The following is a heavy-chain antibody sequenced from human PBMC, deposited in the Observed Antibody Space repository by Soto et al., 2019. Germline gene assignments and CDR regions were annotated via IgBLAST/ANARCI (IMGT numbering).Heavy chain of an antibody. CDR2: ISWNSGSI. V-gene: IGHV3-9*01. D-gene: IGHD2-15*01. CDR3: ARYCSGGSCYQLDAFDI. J-gene: IGHJ3*02. Sequence: QPGGSLRLSCAASGFTFDDYAMHWVRQAPGKGLEWVSGISWNSGSIGYADSVKGRFTISRDNAKNSLYLQMNSLRAEDTALYYCARYCSGGSCYQLDAFDIWGQGTMVTVSS. CDR1: GFTFDDYA.